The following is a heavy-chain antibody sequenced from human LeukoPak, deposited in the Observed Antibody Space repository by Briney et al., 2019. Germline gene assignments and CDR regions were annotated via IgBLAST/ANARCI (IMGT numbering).Heavy chain of an antibody. Sequence: GGSLRLSCAASGFTFSIYSMSWVRQAPGKGLEWVSSISSSSSYIYYADSVKGRFTISRDNAKNSLYLQMNSLRAEDTAVYYCTYDSTGLDAFDIWGQGTMVTVSS. CDR2: ISSSSSYI. CDR1: GFTFSIYS. D-gene: IGHD3-22*01. J-gene: IGHJ3*02. CDR3: TYDSTGLDAFDI. V-gene: IGHV3-21*01.